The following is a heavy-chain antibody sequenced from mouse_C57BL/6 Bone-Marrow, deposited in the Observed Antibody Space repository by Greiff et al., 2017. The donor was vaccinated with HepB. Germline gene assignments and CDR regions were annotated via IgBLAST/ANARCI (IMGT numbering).Heavy chain of an antibody. D-gene: IGHD1-1*01. CDR2: ISYSGST. CDR3: ARSSSTVLWYFDV. V-gene: IGHV3-8*01. Sequence: EVKVVESGPGLAKPSQTLSLTCSVTGYSITSDYWNWIRKFPGNKLEYMGYISYSGSTYYTPSLKSRISITRDTSKNQYYLQLNSVTTEDTATYYCARSSSTVLWYFDVWGTGTTVTVSS. CDR1: GYSITSDY. J-gene: IGHJ1*03.